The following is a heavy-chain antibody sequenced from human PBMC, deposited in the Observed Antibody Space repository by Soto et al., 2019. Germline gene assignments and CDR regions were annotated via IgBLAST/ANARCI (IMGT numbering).Heavy chain of an antibody. Sequence: ASVKVSCKASGYTFTNYYVQWVRQAPGQGLEWMGVIHPDGGHTTYSQKFQDRVTMTRDTFTSTIYMELSSLRSEDTAVYYCARGDNDYWGQGTLVTGSS. CDR3: ARGDNDY. J-gene: IGHJ4*02. CDR2: IHPDGGHT. CDR1: GYTFTNYY. V-gene: IGHV1-46*01.